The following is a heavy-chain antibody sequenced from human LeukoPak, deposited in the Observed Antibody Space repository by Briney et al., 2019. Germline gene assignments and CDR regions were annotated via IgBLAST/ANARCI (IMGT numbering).Heavy chain of an antibody. CDR2: INPNSGGT. CDR3: ARDRVVVTAIRFYWFDP. J-gene: IGHJ5*02. D-gene: IGHD2-21*02. Sequence: ASVKVSCKASGYTFTGYYMHWVRQAPGQGLEWMGWINPNSGGTNYARKFQGRVTMTRDTSISTAYMELSRLRSDDTAVYYCARDRVVVTAIRFYWFDPWGQGTLVTVSS. CDR1: GYTFTGYY. V-gene: IGHV1-2*02.